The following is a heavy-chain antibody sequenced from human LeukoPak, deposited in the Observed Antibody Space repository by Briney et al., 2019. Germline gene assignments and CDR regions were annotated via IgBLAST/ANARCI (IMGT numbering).Heavy chain of an antibody. CDR3: ARDDCGDTCYPGGY. J-gene: IGHJ4*02. CDR1: GYTVTKYV. Sequence: ASVKVPCKASGYTVTKYVVHWGRQAPGQRRDWMGWINASNGETKNSQNFQDRVTITRDTSANTAYMELSSLTSEDTALYYCARDDCGDTCYPGGYWGQGTLVTVSS. V-gene: IGHV1-3*01. CDR2: INASNGET. D-gene: IGHD2-21*01.